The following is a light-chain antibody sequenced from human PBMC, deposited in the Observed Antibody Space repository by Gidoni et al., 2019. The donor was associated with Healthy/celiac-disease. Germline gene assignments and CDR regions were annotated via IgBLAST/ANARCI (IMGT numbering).Light chain of an antibody. CDR3: QQYNSYLLT. Sequence: DIQMTQSPSTLSSSVGDRVTITCRASQSISSWLAWYQQKPGKAPKLLIYDASSLESGVPSRFSGSGSGTEFTLTISSLQPDDFATYYCQQYNSYLLTFGGGTKVEIK. J-gene: IGKJ4*01. CDR1: QSISSW. V-gene: IGKV1-5*01. CDR2: DAS.